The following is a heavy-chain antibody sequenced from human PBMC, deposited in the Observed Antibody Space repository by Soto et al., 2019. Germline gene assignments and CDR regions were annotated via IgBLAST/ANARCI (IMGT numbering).Heavy chain of an antibody. Sequence: PSETLSLTCTVSGGSISSYYWSWIRQPAGKGLEWIGRIYTSGSTNYNPSLKSRVTMSVDTSKNQFSLKLSSVTAADTAVYYCARDIITIFGVVIIGMDVWGQGTTVTVSS. D-gene: IGHD3-3*01. J-gene: IGHJ6*02. CDR2: IYTSGST. CDR1: GGSISSYY. CDR3: ARDIITIFGVVIIGMDV. V-gene: IGHV4-4*07.